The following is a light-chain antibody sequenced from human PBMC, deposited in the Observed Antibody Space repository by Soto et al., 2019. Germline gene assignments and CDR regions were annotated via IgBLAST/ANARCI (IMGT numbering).Light chain of an antibody. Sequence: EIVMTQSPATLSVSPGERATLSCRASQSVSSNLAWYQQKPGQAPRLLIYDTSTRATGIPDRFSGSGSGTEFTLTISSLQSEDFAVYYCQQYSNWPPITFGQGTRLEI. CDR3: QQYSNWPPIT. CDR2: DTS. J-gene: IGKJ5*01. CDR1: QSVSSN. V-gene: IGKV3-15*01.